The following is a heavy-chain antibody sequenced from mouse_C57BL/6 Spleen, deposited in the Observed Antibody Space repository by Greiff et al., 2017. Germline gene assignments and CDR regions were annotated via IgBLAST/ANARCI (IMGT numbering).Heavy chain of an antibody. D-gene: IGHD2-4*01. CDR1: GFSFNTYA. Sequence: EVQGVESGGGLVQPKRSLTLSCAVSGFSFNTYAMNWVRQAPGKGLEWVARIRSKSNNYATYYADSVKDRLTISRDNSESMLFMQMNNLKTEDTAMYYCVRMMTTRYYAMDYWGQGTSVTVSS. J-gene: IGHJ4*01. CDR3: VRMMTTRYYAMDY. V-gene: IGHV10-1*01. CDR2: IRSKSNNYAT.